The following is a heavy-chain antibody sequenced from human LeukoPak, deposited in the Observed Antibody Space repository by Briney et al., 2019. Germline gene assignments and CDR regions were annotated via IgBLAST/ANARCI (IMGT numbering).Heavy chain of an antibody. J-gene: IGHJ4*01. CDR3: AKEEYRIFGVVVGDY. CDR2: ISGSGGSP. V-gene: IGHV3-23*01. Sequence: GGSLRLSCAASGFTFSSYAMDWVRQAPGKGLEWASAISGSGGSPYYADSVKGRFTISRDNSKNTLYLQMNSLRVEDTAVYYCAKEEYRIFGVVVGDYWGHGTLVTVSS. D-gene: IGHD3-3*02. CDR1: GFTFSSYA.